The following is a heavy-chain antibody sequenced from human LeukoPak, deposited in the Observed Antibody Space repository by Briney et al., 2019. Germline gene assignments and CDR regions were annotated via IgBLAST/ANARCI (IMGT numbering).Heavy chain of an antibody. J-gene: IGHJ3*02. CDR1: GGSISSYY. CDR2: IYTSGST. D-gene: IGHD3-22*01. CDR3: AGTFFYDSSGYPYAFDI. V-gene: IGHV4-4*09. Sequence: SETLSLTCTVSGGSISSYYWSWIRQPPGKGLEWIGCIYTSGSTNYNPSLKSRLTISLDTSKNQFSLKLRSVTAADTAVYYCAGTFFYDSSGYPYAFDIWGQGTMVTVSS.